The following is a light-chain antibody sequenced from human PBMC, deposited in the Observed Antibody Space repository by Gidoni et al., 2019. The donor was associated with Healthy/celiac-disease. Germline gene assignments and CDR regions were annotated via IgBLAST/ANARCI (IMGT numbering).Light chain of an antibody. CDR1: QGISSY. J-gene: IGKJ2*01. CDR2: AAS. CDR3: QPLNSYPRT. V-gene: IGKV1-9*01. Sequence: DIQLTQSPSFLSASVGDRVTINCRARQGISSYLAWYQQKPWKAPKLLVYAASTLQSGVPSRVRGSGSGTEFTLTISSLQPEDFATYYCQPLNSYPRTFGQXTKLEIK.